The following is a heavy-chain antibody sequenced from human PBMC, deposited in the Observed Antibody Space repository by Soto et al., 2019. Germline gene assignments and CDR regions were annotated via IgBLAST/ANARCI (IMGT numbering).Heavy chain of an antibody. CDR3: TTEVAVAGQIFDI. CDR1: GFTFSNAW. CDR2: IKSKTDGGTT. D-gene: IGHD6-19*01. J-gene: IGHJ3*02. V-gene: IGHV3-15*01. Sequence: EGSLRLSCAASGFTFSNAWMSWVRQAPGKGLEWVGRIKSKTDGGTTDYAAPVKGRFTISRDDSKNTLYLQMNSLKTEDTAVYYCTTEVAVAGQIFDIWGQGTMVTVSS.